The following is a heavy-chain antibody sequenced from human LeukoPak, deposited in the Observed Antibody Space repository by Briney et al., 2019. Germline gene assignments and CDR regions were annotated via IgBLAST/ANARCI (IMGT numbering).Heavy chain of an antibody. CDR1: GGSISTYY. D-gene: IGHD2/OR15-2a*01. V-gene: IGHV4-59*01. Sequence: SETLSLTCTVSGGSISTYYWSWIRQPPGKGLEWIGYIYYSGSTNYNPSLKSRVTISVDTSKNQLSLKLSSVTAADTAVYYCARGATSLSYFDSRGQGTLVTVSS. CDR2: IYYSGST. CDR3: ARGATSLSYFDS. J-gene: IGHJ4*02.